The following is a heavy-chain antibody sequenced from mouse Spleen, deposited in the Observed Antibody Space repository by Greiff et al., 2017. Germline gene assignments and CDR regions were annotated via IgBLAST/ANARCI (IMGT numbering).Heavy chain of an antibody. CDR2: FYPGSGSI. Sequence: QVQLKQSGAELVKPGASVKLSCKASGYTFTEYTIHWVKQRSGQGLEWIGWFYPGSGSIKYNEKFKDKATLTADKSSSTVYMELSRLTSEDSAVYFCARHEHYDYDRDWYFDVWGAGTTVTVSS. CDR3: ARHEHYDYDRDWYFDV. CDR1: GYTFTEYT. V-gene: IGHV1-62-2*01. J-gene: IGHJ1*01. D-gene: IGHD2-4*01.